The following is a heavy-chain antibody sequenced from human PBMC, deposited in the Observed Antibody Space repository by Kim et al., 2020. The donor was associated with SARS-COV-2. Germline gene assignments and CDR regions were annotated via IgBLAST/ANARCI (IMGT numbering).Heavy chain of an antibody. Sequence: GGSLRLSCAASGFTFSSYSMNWVRQAPGKGLEWVSSISSSSSYIYYADSVKGRFTISRDNAKNSLYLQMNSLRAEDTAVYYCARDPRGLPYAYGDYWGQGTLVTVSS. CDR3: ARDPRGLPYAYGDY. J-gene: IGHJ4*02. D-gene: IGHD4-17*01. V-gene: IGHV3-21*01. CDR1: GFTFSSYS. CDR2: ISSSSSYI.